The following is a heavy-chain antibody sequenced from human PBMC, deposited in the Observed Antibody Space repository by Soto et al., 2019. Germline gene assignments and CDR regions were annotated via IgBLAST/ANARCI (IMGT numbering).Heavy chain of an antibody. V-gene: IGHV1-2*04. CDR1: GYTFTGYY. CDR2: INPNSGGT. CDR3: ARETVDTAMANPTAVDGMDV. Sequence: ASVKVSCKASGYTFTGYYMHWVRQAPGQGLEWMGWINPNSGGTNYAQKFQGWVTMTRDTSISTAYMELSRLRSDDTAVYYCARETVDTAMANPTAVDGMDVWGQGATVTVSS. J-gene: IGHJ6*02. D-gene: IGHD5-18*01.